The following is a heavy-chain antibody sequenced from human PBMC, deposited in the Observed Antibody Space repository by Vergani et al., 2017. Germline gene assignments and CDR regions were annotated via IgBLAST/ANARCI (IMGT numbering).Heavy chain of an antibody. CDR3: ARVAVVRGDTDYYYCDGMDV. Sequence: QVQLQESGPGLVKPSQTLSLTCTVSGGSISSGDYYWSWIPQPPGKGLEGIVYIYYSGSTNYTPSLKSRVTISVDTSKNQFSLKLSSVTAAATAVSYCARVAVVRGDTDYYYCDGMDVWGQGTTVTVSS. CDR1: GGSISSGDYY. V-gene: IGHV4-30-4*08. D-gene: IGHD3-10*01. CDR2: IYYSGST. J-gene: IGHJ6*01.